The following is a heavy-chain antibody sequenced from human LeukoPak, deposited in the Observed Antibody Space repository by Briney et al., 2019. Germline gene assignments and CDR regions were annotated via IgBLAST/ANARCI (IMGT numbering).Heavy chain of an antibody. Sequence: GESLNISCKGSGYSFISYWIGWVRQMPGKGLEWMGIIYPGDSDTRYSPSFEGQVTISADKSISAAYLQWSSLKASDTAMYYCARPAYCGGDCYSDAFDIWGQGTMVTVSS. J-gene: IGHJ3*02. D-gene: IGHD2-21*01. CDR3: ARPAYCGGDCYSDAFDI. V-gene: IGHV5-51*01. CDR1: GYSFISYW. CDR2: IYPGDSDT.